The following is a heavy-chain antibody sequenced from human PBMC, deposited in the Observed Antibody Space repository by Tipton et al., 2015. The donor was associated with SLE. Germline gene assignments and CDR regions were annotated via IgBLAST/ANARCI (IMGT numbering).Heavy chain of an antibody. CDR3: ARHMGYCSSTSCLTAFDI. J-gene: IGHJ3*02. CDR2: IYYSGST. V-gene: IGHV4-39*01. Sequence: TLSLTCTVSGGSISSSSYYWGWIRQPPGKGLEWIGSIYYSGSTYYNPSLKSRVTISVDTSKNQFSLKLSSVTAADTAVHYCARHMGYCSSTSCLTAFDICGQGTMVTVSS. D-gene: IGHD2-2*01. CDR1: GGSISSSSYY.